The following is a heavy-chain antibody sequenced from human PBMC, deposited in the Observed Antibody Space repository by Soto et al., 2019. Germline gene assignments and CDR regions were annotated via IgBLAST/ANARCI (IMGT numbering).Heavy chain of an antibody. D-gene: IGHD6-13*01. V-gene: IGHV3-21*01. CDR3: ARGGYSSSWEFDY. CDR1: GFTFSSYS. J-gene: IGHJ4*02. CDR2: ISSSSSDI. Sequence: PGGSLRLSCAASGFTFSSYSMNWVRQAPGKGLEWVSSISSSSSDIYYAGSVKGQFTISRDNAKNSLYLQMNSLRAEDTAVYYCARGGYSSSWEFDYWGQGTLVTVSS.